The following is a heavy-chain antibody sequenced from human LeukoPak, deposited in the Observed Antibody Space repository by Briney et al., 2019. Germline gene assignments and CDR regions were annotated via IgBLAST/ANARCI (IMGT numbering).Heavy chain of an antibody. V-gene: IGHV4-59*11. CDR2: IYDRGST. Sequence: SETLSLTCTVTGASISSHYWCWIRQTPGTGLEWIGDIYDRGSTTYNPSLKSRVSISVDTSRNQFSLNLRSVTAADTAVYYCAKIEVGRFNPWAREPWSPSPQ. J-gene: IGHJ5*02. CDR3: AKIEVGRFNP. D-gene: IGHD1-26*01. CDR1: GASISSHY.